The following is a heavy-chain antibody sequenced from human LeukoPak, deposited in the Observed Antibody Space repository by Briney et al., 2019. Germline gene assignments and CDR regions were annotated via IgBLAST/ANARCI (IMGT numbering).Heavy chain of an antibody. V-gene: IGHV1-24*01. CDR3: AARLDYYDSSGYCQFDY. J-gene: IGHJ4*02. D-gene: IGHD3-22*01. CDR1: GYTLTELS. CDR2: FDPEDGET. Sequence: AASVKVSCKVSGYTLTELSMHWVRQAPGKGLEWMGGFDPEDGETIYAQKFQGRVTMTEDTSTDTAYMELSSLRSEDTAVYYCAARLDYYDSSGYCQFDYWGQGTLVTVSS.